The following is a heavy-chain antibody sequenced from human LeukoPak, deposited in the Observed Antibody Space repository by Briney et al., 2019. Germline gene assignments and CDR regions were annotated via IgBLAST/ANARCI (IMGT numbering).Heavy chain of an antibody. CDR3: SRENGAFSPFGY. V-gene: IGHV4-4*01. D-gene: IGHD2-8*01. CDR1: GGSISNTNW. J-gene: IGHJ4*02. Sequence: SETLSLTCGVSGGSISNTNWWSWVRQPPGHGLGWIGEISLTGLTHYNPSLESRVTVSLDKSKNQLSLNLTSVTAADTAVYCCSRENGAFSPFGYWGQGTLVTVLS. CDR2: ISLTGLT.